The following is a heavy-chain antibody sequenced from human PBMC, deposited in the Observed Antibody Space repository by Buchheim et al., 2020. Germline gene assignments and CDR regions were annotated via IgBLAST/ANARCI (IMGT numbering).Heavy chain of an antibody. CDR3: ASPAGYAYGDSSLDS. V-gene: IGHV3-30*03. CDR1: GFTFSSFD. Sequence: QVQLVESGGGVVQPGRSLRLSCAASGFTFSSFDMHWVRQAPGKGLEWVAVISFDGDNKNYADSVKGRFTISRDNSKNTLFLELNSLRAEDTAVYYCASPAGYAYGDSSLDSWGQGTL. D-gene: IGHD4-17*01. J-gene: IGHJ4*02. CDR2: ISFDGDNK.